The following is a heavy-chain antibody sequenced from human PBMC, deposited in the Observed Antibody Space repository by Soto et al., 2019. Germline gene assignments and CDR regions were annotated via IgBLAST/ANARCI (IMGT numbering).Heavy chain of an antibody. Sequence: SETLSLTCTVSGASISSVGYYWSWIRQHPGKGLECIGYIYYSGSTYYNPSLKSRVTISVDTSKNQFSLKLSSVTAADTAVYYCASGSSDYYDSSGRPQVGDYFDYWGQGTLVTVSS. CDR3: ASGSSDYYDSSGRPQVGDYFDY. J-gene: IGHJ4*02. CDR1: GASISSVGYY. V-gene: IGHV4-31*03. D-gene: IGHD3-22*01. CDR2: IYYSGST.